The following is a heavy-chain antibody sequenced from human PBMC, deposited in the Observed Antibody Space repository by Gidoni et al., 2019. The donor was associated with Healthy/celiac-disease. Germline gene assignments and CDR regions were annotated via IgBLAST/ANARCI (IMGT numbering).Heavy chain of an antibody. CDR3: ARVLEFGFGDYVDYFDY. V-gene: IGHV3-11*01. J-gene: IGHJ4*02. CDR1: GFTFSYYY. Sequence: QVQLVESGGGLVKPGGSLRLSCAASGFTFSYYYMSWIRQAPGKGLGWFSYISSSGSTIYYADSVKGRFTISRDNAKNSLYLQMNSLRAEDTAVYYCARVLEFGFGDYVDYFDYWGQGTLVTVSS. D-gene: IGHD4-17*01. CDR2: ISSSGSTI.